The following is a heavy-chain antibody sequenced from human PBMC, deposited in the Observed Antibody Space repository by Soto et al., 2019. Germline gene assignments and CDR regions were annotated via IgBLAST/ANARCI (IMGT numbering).Heavy chain of an antibody. V-gene: IGHV4-39*01. Sequence: QLQLQESGPGLVKPSETLSLTCTVSGGSISSSSYYWGWIRQPPGKGLEWIGSIYYSGSTYYNPSLKRRVTISVDTSKHQFSLKLSSVTAADTAVYYCARLPPRYGDYEVWGQGTLVTVSS. CDR3: ARLPPRYGDYEV. J-gene: IGHJ4*02. D-gene: IGHD4-17*01. CDR2: IYYSGST. CDR1: GGSISSSSYY.